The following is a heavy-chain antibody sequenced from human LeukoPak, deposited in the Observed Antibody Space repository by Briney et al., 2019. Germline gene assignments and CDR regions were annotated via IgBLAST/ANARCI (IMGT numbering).Heavy chain of an antibody. V-gene: IGHV4-39*07. J-gene: IGHJ6*03. CDR1: GGSISSSSYY. D-gene: IGHD5-12*01. CDR2: IYYTGST. CDR3: AREDIGYDSDHYYMDV. Sequence: PSETLSLTCTVSGGSISSSSYYWGWIRQPPGKGLEWIGSIYYTGSTYYNPSLKSRVSISVDTSKNQFSRKLSSVTAADTAVYYCAREDIGYDSDHYYMDVWGEGTTVTVSS.